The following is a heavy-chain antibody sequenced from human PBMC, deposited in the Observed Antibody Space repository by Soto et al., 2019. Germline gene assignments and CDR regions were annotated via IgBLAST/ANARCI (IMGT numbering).Heavy chain of an antibody. V-gene: IGHV1-18*01. CDR2: ISAYNGNT. J-gene: IGHJ6*02. Sequence: ASVKVSCKASGYTFTCYGISWVRQAPGQGLEWMGWISAYNGNTNYAQKFQGRVTLTRDTSTKTAFMELRSLTGDDTAVYYCAREYGMDVWGQGTTVTV. CDR3: AREYGMDV. CDR1: GYTFTCYG.